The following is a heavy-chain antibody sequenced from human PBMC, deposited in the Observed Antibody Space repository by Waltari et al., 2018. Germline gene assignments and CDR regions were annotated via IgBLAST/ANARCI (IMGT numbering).Heavy chain of an antibody. CDR2: LNPNSGGT. CDR3: ATGLKIGGYTYGYIY. J-gene: IGHJ4*02. CDR1: GYSFSDYY. D-gene: IGHD5-18*01. V-gene: IGHV1-2*02. Sequence: QVQLVQSGAEVKKPGASVKVSCKASGYSFSDYYINWVRQAPGQGLEWIGWLNPNSGGTNYAQKLQGRVTMTRDTSISTSYMELSRLGSDDTAVYYCATGLKIGGYTYGYIYWGQGTMVIVSS.